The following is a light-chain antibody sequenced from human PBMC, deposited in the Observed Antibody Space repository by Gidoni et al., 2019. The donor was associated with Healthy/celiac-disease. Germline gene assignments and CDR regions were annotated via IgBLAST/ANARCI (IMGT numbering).Light chain of an antibody. J-gene: IGLJ3*02. V-gene: IGLV1-44*01. CDR2: SNN. Sequence: QSVLPQPPSPSGTPAHRVTISCSGSSSNHGSNTVHRYQQHPGTAPKLLIYSNNQRPSGVPDRISGSKSDTSASLAISGLQYEDEAEYYCAAWDDSLNGWVFGGGTKLTVL. CDR1: SSNHGSNT. CDR3: AAWDDSLNGWV.